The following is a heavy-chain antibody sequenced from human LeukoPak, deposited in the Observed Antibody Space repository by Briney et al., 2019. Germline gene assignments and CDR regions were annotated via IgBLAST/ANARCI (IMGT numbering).Heavy chain of an antibody. D-gene: IGHD2-2*01. Sequence: SGRSLRLSCAASEFTFSSYGMHWVRQAPGKGLEWVTVISYDGSNKYYADSVKGRFTISRDNSKNTLYLQMNSLRAEDTAVYYCAKDYCSSTSCHLDYWGQGTLVTVSS. CDR1: EFTFSSYG. CDR3: AKDYCSSTSCHLDY. CDR2: ISYDGSNK. J-gene: IGHJ4*02. V-gene: IGHV3-30*18.